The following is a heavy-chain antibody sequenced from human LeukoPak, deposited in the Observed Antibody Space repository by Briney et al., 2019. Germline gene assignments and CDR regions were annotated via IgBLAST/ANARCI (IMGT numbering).Heavy chain of an antibody. Sequence: PGGSLRLSCAASGFTFDDYAMHWVRQAPGKGLEWVSLISWGGGSTYYADSVKGRFTISRDNSKNSLYLQMNSLRAEDTALYYCAKANGGYSSSWYQFQLGYWGQGTLVTVSS. J-gene: IGHJ4*02. D-gene: IGHD6-13*01. CDR3: AKANGGYSSSWYQFQLGY. CDR2: ISWGGGST. CDR1: GFTFDDYA. V-gene: IGHV3-43D*04.